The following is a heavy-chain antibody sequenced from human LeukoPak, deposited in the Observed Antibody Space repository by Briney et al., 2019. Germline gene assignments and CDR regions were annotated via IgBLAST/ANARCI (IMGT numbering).Heavy chain of an antibody. V-gene: IGHV4-34*01. D-gene: IGHD2-15*01. J-gene: IGHJ4*02. CDR3: ARRGTAYCRGGNCYSDKYFDY. Sequence: SETLSLTCAVYGGSFSGYYWTWIRQTPGKGLEWIGEINYSGNTNYNRSLKSRVTISADTSKNQFSLRLSSVTAADTAVYYCARRGTAYCRGGNCYSDKYFDYWGQGTQVTVSS. CDR1: GGSFSGYY. CDR2: INYSGNT.